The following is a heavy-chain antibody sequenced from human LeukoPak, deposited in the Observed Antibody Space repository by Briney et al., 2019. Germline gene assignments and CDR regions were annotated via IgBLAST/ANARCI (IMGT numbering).Heavy chain of an antibody. D-gene: IGHD6-6*01. CDR2: INGAGDAT. V-gene: IGHV3-23*01. J-gene: IGHJ4*02. CDR1: GFTFSSYA. CDR3: ARAPRSLVPIAARPYYFDY. Sequence: GGSLRLSCAASGFTFSSYAMSWVRQAPGKGLEWVSIINGAGDATYYADSVKGRFAISRDNSKNTMYLQINSLRVDDTAVYFCARAPRSLVPIAARPYYFDYWGQGTLVTVSS.